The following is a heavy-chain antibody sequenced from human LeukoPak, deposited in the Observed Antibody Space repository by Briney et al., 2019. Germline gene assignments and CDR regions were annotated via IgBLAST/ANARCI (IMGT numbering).Heavy chain of an antibody. CDR3: ARSSIAAPGIFDY. Sequence: SETLSLTCTVSGGSISSSSYYWGWIRQPPGKGLEWIGYIYYSGSTNNNPSLMSRVTISVETSKTQFSLKLSSVTAADTAVYYCARSSIAAPGIFDYWGQGTLVTVSS. J-gene: IGHJ4*02. V-gene: IGHV4-61*05. CDR1: GGSISSSSYY. CDR2: IYYSGST. D-gene: IGHD6-6*01.